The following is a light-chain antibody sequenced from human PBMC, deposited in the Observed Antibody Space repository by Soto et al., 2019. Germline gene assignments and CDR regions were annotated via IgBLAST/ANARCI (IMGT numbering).Light chain of an antibody. Sequence: EIVMTQSPATLSLSPGERATLSCRASQSVSSSYLSWYQQKPGQTPRLLIYGASTRATGIPARFSGSGSGPDFTLTISSLQPEDFAVYYCQQDYNFPWTFGQGTKVEIK. J-gene: IGKJ1*01. CDR2: GAS. CDR1: QSVSSSY. V-gene: IGKV3D-7*01. CDR3: QQDYNFPWT.